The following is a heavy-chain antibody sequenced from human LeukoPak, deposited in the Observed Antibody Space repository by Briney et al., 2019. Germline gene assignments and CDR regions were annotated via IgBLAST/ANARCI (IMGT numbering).Heavy chain of an antibody. J-gene: IGHJ4*02. V-gene: IGHV3-23*01. CDR3: ARASGDFF. Sequence: GGSLRLSCAASGFTFSSYAMSWVRQAPGKGLEWVSGISGSGGSTYYADSVKGLFTISRDNAKNSLYLQMNSLRAEDTAVHYCARASGDFFWGQGTLVTVSS. D-gene: IGHD1-26*01. CDR1: GFTFSSYA. CDR2: ISGSGGST.